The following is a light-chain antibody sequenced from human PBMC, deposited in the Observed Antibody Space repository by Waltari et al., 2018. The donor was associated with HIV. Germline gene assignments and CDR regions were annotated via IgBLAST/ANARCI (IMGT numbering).Light chain of an antibody. CDR3: CSYAGTYTYVL. V-gene: IGLV2-11*01. J-gene: IGLJ3*02. CDR2: EVI. CDR1: SSDVGGYDS. Sequence: QSALTQPRSVSGSPGQSVTISCTGPSSDVGGYDSVSWYLQHPGKVPKLIIYEVIKRPSGVPDRFSGSKSGNTASLTISGLQTEDEADYFCCSYAGTYTYVLFGGGTELTVL.